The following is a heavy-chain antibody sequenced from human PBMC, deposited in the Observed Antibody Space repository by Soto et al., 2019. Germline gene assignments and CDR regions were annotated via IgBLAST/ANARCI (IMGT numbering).Heavy chain of an antibody. V-gene: IGHV3-64D*06. CDR2: ISGNGDST. J-gene: IGHJ4*02. CDR1: GFTFRSYA. CDR3: VKDRGTRIRGPFDY. D-gene: IGHD1-1*01. Sequence: EVQLVESGGGLVQPGGSLRLSCSASGFTFRSYAMHWVRQAPGKGLEYVSAISGNGDSTYYADSVKDRFTISRDNSKNTLYLEISSLRPEDTAVYYCVKDRGTRIRGPFDYWGQGTLVTVSS.